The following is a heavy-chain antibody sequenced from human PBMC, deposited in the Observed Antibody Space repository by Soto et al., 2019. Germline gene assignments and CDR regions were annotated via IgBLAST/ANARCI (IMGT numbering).Heavy chain of an antibody. CDR3: TTDLSYCSSTSCLRLDY. CDR2: IKSKTDGGTT. D-gene: IGHD2-2*01. Sequence: EVQLVESGGGLVKPGGSLRLSCAASGFTFSNAWMSWVRQAPGKGLEWVGRIKSKTDGGTTDYAAPVKGRFTISRDDSKNTLYLQMNSLKTEDTAVYYCTTDLSYCSSTSCLRLDYWGQVTLVTVSS. V-gene: IGHV3-15*01. J-gene: IGHJ4*02. CDR1: GFTFSNAW.